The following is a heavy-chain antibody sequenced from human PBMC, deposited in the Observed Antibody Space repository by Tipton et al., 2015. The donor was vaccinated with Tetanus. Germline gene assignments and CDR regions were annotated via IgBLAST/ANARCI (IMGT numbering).Heavy chain of an antibody. CDR3: ARDQLDH. Sequence: QVQLVQSGGEVKKPGASVKVSCKASGYTFTSYAVTWVRQAPGQGLEWMGWISGYNGNTNFTQKFQGRLTMTRDTSTSTAYMELRSLRSDDTGVYGWARDQLDHWGQGTLVTVSS. CDR2: ISGYNGNT. J-gene: IGHJ4*02. CDR1: GYTFTSYA. V-gene: IGHV1-18*01.